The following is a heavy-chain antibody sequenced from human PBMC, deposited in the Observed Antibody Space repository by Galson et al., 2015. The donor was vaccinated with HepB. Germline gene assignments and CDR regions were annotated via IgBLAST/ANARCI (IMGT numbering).Heavy chain of an antibody. Sequence: SVKVSCKASGYTFIDYQIHWVRQAPGQGLEWMGWINPHSGATNYAQKFQGRVTMTRDTSISTAYMYQSSLRSDDTAVYYCARLHCTTPICYFSYYFQHWGQGTLVTVSS. CDR1: GYTFIDYQ. V-gene: IGHV1-2*02. CDR2: INPHSGAT. J-gene: IGHJ4*02. D-gene: IGHD2-2*01. CDR3: ARLHCTTPICYFSYYFQH.